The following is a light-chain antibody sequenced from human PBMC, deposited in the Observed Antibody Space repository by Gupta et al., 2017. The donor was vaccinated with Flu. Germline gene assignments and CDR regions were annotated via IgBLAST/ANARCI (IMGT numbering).Light chain of an antibody. CDR2: DEA. CDR1: QSVNIY. CDR3: QQRSSFPMST. J-gene: IGKJ2*01. V-gene: IGKV3-11*01. Sequence: EIVLTQSPATLSLSPGDRAIISCRASQSVNIYLAWYQQKHLQPPRLLMFDEAKRDERIIDRFSGRGDGKQVNITNITLEQEEFAGYYCQQRSSFPMSTFGQGTKLE.